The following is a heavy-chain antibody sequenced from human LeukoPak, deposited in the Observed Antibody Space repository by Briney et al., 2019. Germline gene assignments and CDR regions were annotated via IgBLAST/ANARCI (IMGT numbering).Heavy chain of an antibody. CDR3: VRQFAS. CDR1: GITFGDHI. CDR2: VSGSGSTV. Sequence: GGSLGLSCAASGITFGDHIMNWVRQLPGKRLEWVAYVSGSGSTVYYADSVKGRFTVPRDNGKSSLYLQMNSLRVEDTALYYCVRQFASWGQGTLVTVSS. V-gene: IGHV3-48*01. J-gene: IGHJ4*02.